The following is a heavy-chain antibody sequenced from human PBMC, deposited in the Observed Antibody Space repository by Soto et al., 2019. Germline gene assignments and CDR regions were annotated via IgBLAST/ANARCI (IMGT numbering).Heavy chain of an antibody. Sequence: EVQLVESGGGLVKPGGSLRLSCAASGFTFSSCTMNWVRQAPGKGLEWVSSISSSTTYIYYADSVRGRFTISRDNAKNSLYLQMNSLRAEDTAVYYCARVHDHYFDYWGQGTLVTVSS. V-gene: IGHV3-21*01. CDR2: ISSSTTYI. D-gene: IGHD3-3*01. J-gene: IGHJ4*02. CDR3: ARVHDHYFDY. CDR1: GFTFSSCT.